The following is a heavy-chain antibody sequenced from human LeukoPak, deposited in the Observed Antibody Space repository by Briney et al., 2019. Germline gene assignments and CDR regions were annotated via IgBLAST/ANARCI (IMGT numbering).Heavy chain of an antibody. D-gene: IGHD3-3*01. CDR2: ICYSGST. J-gene: IGHJ3*02. CDR3: ARVRAIWDAFDI. V-gene: IGHV4-59*01. CDR1: GGSISSYY. Sequence: SETLSLTCTVSGGSISSYYWSWIRQPPGKGLEWIGYICYSGSTNYNPSLKSRVTISVDTSKNQFSLKLSSVTAADTAVYYCARVRAIWDAFDIWGQGTMVTVSS.